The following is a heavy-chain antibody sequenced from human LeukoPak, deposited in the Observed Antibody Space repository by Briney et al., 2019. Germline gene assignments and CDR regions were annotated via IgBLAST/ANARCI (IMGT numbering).Heavy chain of an antibody. J-gene: IGHJ3*02. V-gene: IGHV3-66*02. D-gene: IGHD2-15*01. CDR2: IHTGGTT. Sequence: GGSLRLSCVASGIDISYHYVGWVRQAPGKGLEWVSVIHTGGTTHYAGSVKGRFTISKDNSNNTVFLQMNSLRAEDTAVYYCANRRGTQLFGNNIDIWGQGTLVTVSS. CDR1: GIDISYHY. CDR3: ANRRGTQLFGNNIDI.